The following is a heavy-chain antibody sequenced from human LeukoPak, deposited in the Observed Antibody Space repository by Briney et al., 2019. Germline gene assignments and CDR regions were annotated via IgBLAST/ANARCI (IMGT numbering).Heavy chain of an antibody. J-gene: IGHJ4*02. CDR2: INTDGSST. Sequence: GGSLRLSCAASRFTLSSYWMHWVRQAPGKGLVWVSRINTDGSSTNYADSVKGRSTISRDNAMNTLYLQMNNLRAEDTAVYYCASRTGVYWGQGTLVSVSS. D-gene: IGHD1-14*01. CDR1: RFTLSSYW. CDR3: ASRTGVY. V-gene: IGHV3-74*01.